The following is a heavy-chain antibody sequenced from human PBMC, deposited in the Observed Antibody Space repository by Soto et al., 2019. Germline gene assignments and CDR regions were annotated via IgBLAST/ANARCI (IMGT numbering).Heavy chain of an antibody. D-gene: IGHD7-27*01. CDR1: GFTFSSYG. CDR3: AKDFLGLGRAYGMDV. Sequence: QVQLVESGGGVVQPGRSLRLSCAASGFTFSSYGMHWVRQAPGKGLEWVAVISYDGSNKYYADSVKGRFTISRDNSKNTLYLQRNSLRAEDTAVYYCAKDFLGLGRAYGMDVWGQGGTVTVSS. J-gene: IGHJ6*02. V-gene: IGHV3-30*18. CDR2: ISYDGSNK.